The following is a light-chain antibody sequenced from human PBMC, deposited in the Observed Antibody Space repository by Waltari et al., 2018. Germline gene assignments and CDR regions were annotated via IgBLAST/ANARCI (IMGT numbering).Light chain of an antibody. Sequence: DVQMTQSPSSLSASLGDSVTITCRAGQSISSYLNWYQQKPGMAPKLLIYASSTLQTGVPSRFSGSGSGTDFTLTISSLQPEDFATYYCQQSFTTPLTFGGGTKVEIK. V-gene: IGKV1-39*01. J-gene: IGKJ4*01. CDR2: ASS. CDR1: QSISSY. CDR3: QQSFTTPLT.